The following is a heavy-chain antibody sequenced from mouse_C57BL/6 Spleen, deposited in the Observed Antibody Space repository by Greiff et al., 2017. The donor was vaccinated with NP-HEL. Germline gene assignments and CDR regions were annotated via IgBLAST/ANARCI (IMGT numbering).Heavy chain of an antibody. CDR1: GFTFTDYY. CDR2: IRNKANGYTT. J-gene: IGHJ2*01. V-gene: IGHV7-3*01. Sequence: VQLKESGGGLVQPGGSLSLSCAASGFTFTDYYMSWVRQPPGKALEWLGFIRNKANGYTTEYSASVKGRFTISRDNSQSILYLQMNALRAEDSATYYCARYRGEDYYFDYWGQGTTLTVSS. CDR3: ARYRGEDYYFDY. D-gene: IGHD2-13*01.